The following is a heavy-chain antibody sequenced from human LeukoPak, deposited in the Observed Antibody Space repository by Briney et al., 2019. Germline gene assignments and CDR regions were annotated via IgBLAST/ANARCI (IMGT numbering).Heavy chain of an antibody. V-gene: IGHV3-23*01. CDR1: GFTFSNYA. J-gene: IGHJ4*02. Sequence: PGGSLRLSCAASGFTFSNYAMSWVRQAPGKGLEWVSAIGGSGTTTYYADSVKGRFTISRDNSKNTLYLQMKSLRVEDTAVYYCAKEESLGGSFFDSWGQGTLVTVSS. CDR3: AKEESLGGSFFDS. D-gene: IGHD1-26*01. CDR2: IGGSGTTT.